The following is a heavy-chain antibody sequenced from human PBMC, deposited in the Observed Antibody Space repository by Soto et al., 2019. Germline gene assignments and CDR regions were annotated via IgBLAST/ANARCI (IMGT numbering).Heavy chain of an antibody. J-gene: IGHJ4*02. CDR2: ITDTGGDA. CDR3: ARGSTDSYPGSRIFDF. CDR1: GLTFGSRA. D-gene: IGHD3-10*01. V-gene: IGHV3-23*01. Sequence: LGLSCVASGLTFGSRAMSWVRQAPVEGLQWVSTITDTGGDAKYADSVRGRFVISRDNSKKTLYLQMTSLTAEDSAMYFCARGSTDSYPGSRIFDFWGRGTLVTVSS.